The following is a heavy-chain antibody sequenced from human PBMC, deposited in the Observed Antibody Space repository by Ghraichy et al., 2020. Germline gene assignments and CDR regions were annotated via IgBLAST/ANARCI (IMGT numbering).Heavy chain of an antibody. CDR2: INTDGSTR. D-gene: IGHD2-2*01. V-gene: IGHV3-74*03. Sequence: GVSLRLSCAASGFTFSTYWFHWVRQAPGKGLVWVSRINTDGSTRTYADSVKGRFTISRDNAKSMVYVHMNSLRAEDTGVYYCVRGGDCRSTNCDNWFDPWGQGTLVTVSS. CDR1: GFTFSTYW. J-gene: IGHJ5*02. CDR3: VRGGDCRSTNCDNWFDP.